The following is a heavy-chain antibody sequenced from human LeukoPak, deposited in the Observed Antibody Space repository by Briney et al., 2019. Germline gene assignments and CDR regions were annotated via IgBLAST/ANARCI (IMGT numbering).Heavy chain of an antibody. CDR3: ARGRYNYYFDY. Sequence: SETLSLTCTVSGGSISSGGYYWSWIRQHPGKGLEWIGYIYYSGSTYYNPSLKSRVTISVDTSKNQFSLKLSSVTAADTAVYYCARGRYNYYFDYWGQGTLVTVSS. J-gene: IGHJ4*02. CDR2: IYYSGST. D-gene: IGHD1-1*01. V-gene: IGHV4-31*03. CDR1: GGSISSGGYY.